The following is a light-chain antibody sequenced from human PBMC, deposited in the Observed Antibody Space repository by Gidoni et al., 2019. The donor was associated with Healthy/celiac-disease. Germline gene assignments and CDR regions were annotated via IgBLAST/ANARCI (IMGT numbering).Light chain of an antibody. CDR1: QDISNY. CDR3: QQYDNLPGT. CDR2: DAS. J-gene: IGKJ2*02. V-gene: IGKV1-33*01. Sequence: DIQMTQSPSSLSASVGDRVTITCQASQDISNYLNWYQQKPGKAPKLQIYDASNLETGVPSRFSGSGSGTDFTFTISSLQPEDIATYYCQQYDNLPGTFGQGTKLEIK.